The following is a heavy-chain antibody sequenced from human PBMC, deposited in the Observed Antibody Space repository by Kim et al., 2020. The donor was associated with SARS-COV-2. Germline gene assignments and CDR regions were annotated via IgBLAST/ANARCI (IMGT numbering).Heavy chain of an antibody. D-gene: IGHD6-13*01. CDR3: ARGRGIAAAGKPYYYYGMDV. J-gene: IGHJ6*02. CDR1: GGSISSYY. CDR2: IYYSGST. Sequence: SETLSLTCTVSGGSISSYYWSWIRQPPGKGLEWIGYIYYSGSTNYNPSLKSRVTISVDTSKNQFSLKLSSVTAADTAVYYCARGRGIAAAGKPYYYYGMDVWGQGTTVTVSS. V-gene: IGHV4-59*13.